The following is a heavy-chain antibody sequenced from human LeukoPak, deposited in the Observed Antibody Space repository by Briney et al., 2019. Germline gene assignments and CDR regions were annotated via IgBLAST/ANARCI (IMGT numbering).Heavy chain of an antibody. CDR2: IKQDGSEK. J-gene: IGHJ4*02. D-gene: IGHD3-3*01. Sequence: PGGSLRLSCEGSAFIFSGHWMNWVRQTPGKGLEWVANIKQDGSEKYYVDSVKGRFTISRDNAKNSLYLQMNSLRAEDTAVYYCARALGIFGVVPQYYFDYWGQGTLVTVSS. CDR3: ARALGIFGVVPQYYFDY. V-gene: IGHV3-7*03. CDR1: AFIFSGHW.